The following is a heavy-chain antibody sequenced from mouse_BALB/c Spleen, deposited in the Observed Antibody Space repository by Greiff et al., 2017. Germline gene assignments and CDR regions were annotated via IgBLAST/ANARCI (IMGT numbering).Heavy chain of an antibody. J-gene: IGHJ4*01. CDR2: IDPANGNT. CDR3: ARSRTTVMDY. CDR1: GFNIKDSY. V-gene: IGHV14-3*02. D-gene: IGHD1-1*01. Sequence: EVQRVESGAELVKPGASVKLSCTASGFNIKDSYMHWVKQRPEQGLEWIGRIDPANGNTKYDPKFQGKATITADTSSNTAYLQLSSLTSEDTAVYYCARSRTTVMDYWGEGTSVT.